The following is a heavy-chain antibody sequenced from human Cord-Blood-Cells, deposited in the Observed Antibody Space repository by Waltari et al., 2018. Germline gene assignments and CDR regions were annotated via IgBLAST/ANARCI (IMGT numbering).Heavy chain of an antibody. CDR2: IRSKAYGGTT. CDR1: GFTFGAYA. Sequence: EVQLVESGGGLVKPGRSLRLSCTASGFTFGAYAMSWFRQAPGKGLEWVGFIRSKAYGGTTEYAASVKGRFTISRDDSKSIAYLQMNSLKTEDTAVYYCTRSPGPLRFLEWYFDYWGQGTLVTVSS. J-gene: IGHJ4*02. V-gene: IGHV3-49*05. CDR3: TRSPGPLRFLEWYFDY. D-gene: IGHD3-3*01.